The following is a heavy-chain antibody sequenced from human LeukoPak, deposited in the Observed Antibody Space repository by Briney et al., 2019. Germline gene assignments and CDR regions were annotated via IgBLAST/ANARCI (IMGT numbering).Heavy chain of an antibody. CDR2: ISYDGSNK. CDR1: GFTFSSYG. J-gene: IGHJ4*02. Sequence: GRSLRLSCAASGFTFSSYGMHWVRQAPGKGLEWVAVISYDGSNKYYADSVKGRFTISRDNSKNTLYLQMNSLRAKDTAVYYCAKSRAYYYDSSGLNYWGQGTLVTVSS. V-gene: IGHV3-30*18. CDR3: AKSRAYYYDSSGLNY. D-gene: IGHD3-22*01.